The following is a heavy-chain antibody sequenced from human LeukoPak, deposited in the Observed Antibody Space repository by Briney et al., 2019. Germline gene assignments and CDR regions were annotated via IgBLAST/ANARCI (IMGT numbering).Heavy chain of an antibody. J-gene: IGHJ6*03. Sequence: GGSLRLSCAASGLTFSSYAMSWVRQVPGKGLEWVSGISSSGVNTYYTDSVKGRFTISRDSSKNTLYSQMNSLRAEDTAVYYCAKDPADCSRTTCKFHFYYYMDVWGKGTTVTVSS. V-gene: IGHV3-23*01. CDR1: GLTFSSYA. D-gene: IGHD2-2*01. CDR3: AKDPADCSRTTCKFHFYYYMDV. CDR2: ISSSGVNT.